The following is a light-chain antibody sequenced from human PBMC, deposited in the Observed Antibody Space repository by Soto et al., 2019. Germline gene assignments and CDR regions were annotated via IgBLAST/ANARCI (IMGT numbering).Light chain of an antibody. Sequence: EIVLTQSPGTLSLSPGERATLSCRASQSVSSSYLVWYQQKGGQAPRLLISGASSRATGIPDRFGGSGSGTDFTLTISRLEPEDFAVYYCQQHTSSPHMYTFGQGTRLEIK. CDR2: GAS. CDR1: QSVSSSY. CDR3: QQHTSSPHMYT. J-gene: IGKJ2*01. V-gene: IGKV3-20*01.